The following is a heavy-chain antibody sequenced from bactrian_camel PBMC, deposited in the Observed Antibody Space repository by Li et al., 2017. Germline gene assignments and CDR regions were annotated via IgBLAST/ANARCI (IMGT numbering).Heavy chain of an antibody. J-gene: IGHJ6*01. CDR2: IYSSIGPT. V-gene: IGHV3S40*01. CDR1: GYTGSMNC. D-gene: IGHD7*01. CDR3: ARGGVRTGGFAY. Sequence: VQLVESGGGSVQAGGSLRLSCRVFGYTGSMNCMGWFRQAQGKEREKVATIYSSIGPTYYADSVKGRFTISRDNGKNTVYLQMNSLKPEDTAMYYCARGGVRTGGFAYWGQGTQVTVS.